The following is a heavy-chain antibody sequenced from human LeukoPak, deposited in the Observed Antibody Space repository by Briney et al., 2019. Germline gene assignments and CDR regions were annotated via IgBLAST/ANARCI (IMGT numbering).Heavy chain of an antibody. J-gene: IGHJ4*02. D-gene: IGHD1-26*01. CDR1: GFTFCSYG. CDR2: ILHDGSNK. CDR3: AKKGTVGPTTGNYFDS. V-gene: IGHV3-30*18. Sequence: GGAPRHSCAASGFTFCSYGMNWVRPSLREGLEWVAVILHDGSNKYYADSVKGRFTISRDNSKNTMYLQMNSLRDEDTAVYYWAKKGTVGPTTGNYFDSWDQGTLVTVSS.